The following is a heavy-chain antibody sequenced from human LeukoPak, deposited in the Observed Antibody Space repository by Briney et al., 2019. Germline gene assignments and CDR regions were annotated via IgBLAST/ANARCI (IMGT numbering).Heavy chain of an antibody. D-gene: IGHD2-15*01. Sequence: GGSLRLSCAASGFTVSSNYMIWVRQAPGKGLEWVSVIYSGGSTYYADSVKGRFTISRDNSKNTLYLQTNSLRAEDTAVYYCARGYCSGGSCYWPYYDGMDVWGQGTTVTVSS. CDR1: GFTVSSNY. CDR3: ARGYCSGGSCYWPYYDGMDV. V-gene: IGHV3-66*01. CDR2: IYSGGST. J-gene: IGHJ6*02.